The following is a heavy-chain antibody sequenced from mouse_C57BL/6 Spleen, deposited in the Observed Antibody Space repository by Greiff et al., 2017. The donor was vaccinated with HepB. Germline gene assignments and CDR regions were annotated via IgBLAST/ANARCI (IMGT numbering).Heavy chain of an antibody. J-gene: IGHJ3*01. Sequence: QVQLQQSGPELVKPGASVKISCKASGYAFSSSWMNWVKQRPGKGLEWIGRIYPGDGDTNYNGKFKGKATLTADKSSSTAYMQLSSLTSEDSAVYFCAGFYDDYEGAWFAYWGQGTLVTVSA. D-gene: IGHD2-4*01. V-gene: IGHV1-82*01. CDR3: AGFYDDYEGAWFAY. CDR1: GYAFSSSW. CDR2: IYPGDGDT.